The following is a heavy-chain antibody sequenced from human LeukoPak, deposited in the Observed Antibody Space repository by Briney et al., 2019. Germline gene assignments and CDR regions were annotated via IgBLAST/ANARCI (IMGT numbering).Heavy chain of an antibody. D-gene: IGHD1-1*01. CDR3: VKRETTPHTWGSFEI. V-gene: IGHV3-23*01. CDR2: ISTSGGGT. J-gene: IGHJ3*02. CDR1: GFTFNNYV. Sequence: GGSLRLSCAASGFTFNNYVMSWVRQAPRKGLEWVSSISTSGGGTYYADSAKGRFTISRDNSKNTLSLQMNSLRAEDTAVYYCVKRETTPHTWGSFEIWGQGTLVTVSS.